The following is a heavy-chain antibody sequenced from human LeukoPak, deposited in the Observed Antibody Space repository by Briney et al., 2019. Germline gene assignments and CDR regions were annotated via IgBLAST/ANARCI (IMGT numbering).Heavy chain of an antibody. D-gene: IGHD5-18*01. CDR3: ARVNLLPSHAFDI. CDR1: GGSFSGYY. CDR2: INHSGST. Sequence: SETLSLTCAVYGGSFSGYYWSWIRQPPGKGLEWIGEINHSGSTNYNPSLKSRVTISVDTSKNQFSLKLSSVTAADTAVYYCARVNLLPSHAFDIWGQGTMVTVSS. V-gene: IGHV4-34*01. J-gene: IGHJ3*02.